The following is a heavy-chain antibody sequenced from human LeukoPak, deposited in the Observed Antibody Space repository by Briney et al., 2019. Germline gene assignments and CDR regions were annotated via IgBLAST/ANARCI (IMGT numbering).Heavy chain of an antibody. CDR1: GGTFSSYA. V-gene: IGHV1-69*05. J-gene: IGHJ4*02. CDR3: ARNIVGATTRGDYYFDY. Sequence: GASVKLSCKASGGTFSSYAISWVRQAPGQGLEWMGGIIPIFGTANYAQKFQGRVTITTDESTSTAYMELSSLRSEDTAVYYCARNIVGATTRGDYYFDYWGQGTLVTVSS. D-gene: IGHD1-26*01. CDR2: IIPIFGTA.